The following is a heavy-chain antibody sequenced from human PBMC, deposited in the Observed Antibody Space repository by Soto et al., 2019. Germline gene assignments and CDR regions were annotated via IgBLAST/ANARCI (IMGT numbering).Heavy chain of an antibody. CDR3: ARDMAMVIYYYYGMDV. Sequence: GGSLRLSCETSGFSFSVYGMHWVRQAPGEGLEWVAVIWYDASKQFYAASVEGRFTISRDNSKNTLYLQMNSRRAEDTAVYYCARDMAMVIYYYYGMDVWGQGTTVTVS. V-gene: IGHV3-33*01. D-gene: IGHD5-18*01. CDR2: IWYDASKQ. J-gene: IGHJ6*02. CDR1: GFSFSVYG.